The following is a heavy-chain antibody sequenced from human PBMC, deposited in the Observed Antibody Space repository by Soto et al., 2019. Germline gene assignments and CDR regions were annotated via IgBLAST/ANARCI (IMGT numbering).Heavy chain of an antibody. J-gene: IGHJ4*02. D-gene: IGHD5-18*01. V-gene: IGHV3-30-3*01. CDR1: GFTFSSYA. CDR3: ARGRWIQLWSYFDY. CDR2: ISYDGSNK. Sequence: QVQLVESGGGVVQPGRSLRLSCAASGFTFSSYAMHWVHQAPGKGLEWVAVISYDGSNKYYADSVKGRFTISRDNSKNTLYLQMNSLRAEDTAVYYCARGRWIQLWSYFDYWGQGTLVTVSS.